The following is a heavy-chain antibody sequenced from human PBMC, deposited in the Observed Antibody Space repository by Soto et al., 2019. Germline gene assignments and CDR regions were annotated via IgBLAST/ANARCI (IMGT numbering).Heavy chain of an antibody. D-gene: IGHD2-2*01. CDR2: ISAYNGNT. CDR1: GYTFTSYG. CDR3: ARRIVLVPAAIRDYYGMDV. V-gene: IGHV1-18*01. J-gene: IGHJ6*02. Sequence: QVQLVQSGAEVKKPGASVKVSCKASGYTFTSYGISWVRQAPGQGLEWMGWISAYNGNTNYAQKLQGRVTMTTDTXRSXAXRELRSLRSDDTAVYYCARRIVLVPAAIRDYYGMDVWGQGTTVTVSS.